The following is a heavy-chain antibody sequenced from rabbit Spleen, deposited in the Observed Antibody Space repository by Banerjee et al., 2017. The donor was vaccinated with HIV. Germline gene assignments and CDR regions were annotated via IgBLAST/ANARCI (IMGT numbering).Heavy chain of an antibody. Sequence: QEQLEESGGDLVKPGASLTLTCIASGVSFSGNSYMCWVRQAPGKGLEWIACIDTGSSAFTYFASWAKGRFTISKTSSTTVTLQMTSLTVADTATYFCARDTSSSFSSYGMALWGQGTLVTVS. V-gene: IGHV1S45*01. CDR3: ARDTSSSFSSYGMAL. CDR2: IDTGSSAFT. D-gene: IGHD1-1*01. J-gene: IGHJ6*01. CDR1: GVSFSGNSY.